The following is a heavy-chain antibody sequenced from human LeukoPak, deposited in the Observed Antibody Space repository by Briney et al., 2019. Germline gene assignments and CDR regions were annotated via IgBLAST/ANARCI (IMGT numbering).Heavy chain of an antibody. V-gene: IGHV1-46*01. Sequence: ASVKVSCKASGYAFTRHYMHWVRQAPGQGLGWMGLINPSGSSTIYAQKFQGRVTMTRDMSTSTDYMELSSLRSEDTAVYYCARDNSVGDYAWWFDPWGQGTLVTVSS. CDR3: ARDNSVGDYAWWFDP. CDR1: GYAFTRHY. J-gene: IGHJ5*02. CDR2: INPSGSST. D-gene: IGHD1-26*01.